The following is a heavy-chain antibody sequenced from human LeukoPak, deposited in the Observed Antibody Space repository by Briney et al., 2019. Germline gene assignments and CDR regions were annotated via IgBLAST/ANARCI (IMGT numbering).Heavy chain of an antibody. J-gene: IGHJ6*02. CDR2: ISSSGSTI. V-gene: IGHV3-11*01. D-gene: IGHD3-16*02. CDR3: ARDGPYDYVWGSYRYYYYGIDV. Sequence: GGSLRLSCAASGFTFSDYYMSWIRQAPGKGLEWVSYISSSGSTIYYADSVKGRFTISRDTAKNSLYLQMNSLRAEDTAVYYCARDGPYDYVWGSYRYYYYGIDVWGQGTTLTVSS. CDR1: GFTFSDYY.